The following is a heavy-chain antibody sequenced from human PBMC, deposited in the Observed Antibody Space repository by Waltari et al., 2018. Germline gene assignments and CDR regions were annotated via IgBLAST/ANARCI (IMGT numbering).Heavy chain of an antibody. CDR3: ARGGLWFGEFYYFDY. D-gene: IGHD3-10*01. J-gene: IGHJ4*02. CDR2: INPNSGGT. V-gene: IGHV1-2*04. CDR1: GYTFTGYY. Sequence: QVQLVQSGAEVKKPGASVKVSCKASGYTFTGYYMHWVRPAPGQGLEWLGWINPNSGGTNYAQKFQGWVTMTRDTSISTAYMELSRLRSDDTAVYYCARGGLWFGEFYYFDYWGQGTLVTVSS.